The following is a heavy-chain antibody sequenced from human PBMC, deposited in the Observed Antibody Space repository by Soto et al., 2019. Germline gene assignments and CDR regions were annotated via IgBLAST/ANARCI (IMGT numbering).Heavy chain of an antibody. V-gene: IGHV3-49*03. Sequence: GGSLRLSCTASGFTFGDYAMSWFRQAPGKGLEWVGFIRSKAYGGTTEYAASVKGRFTISRDDSKSIAYLQMNSLKTEDTAVYYCTRAYCGGDCYSFGAFDIWGQGTMVTVSS. D-gene: IGHD2-21*02. CDR3: TRAYCGGDCYSFGAFDI. CDR1: GFTFGDYA. CDR2: IRSKAYGGTT. J-gene: IGHJ3*02.